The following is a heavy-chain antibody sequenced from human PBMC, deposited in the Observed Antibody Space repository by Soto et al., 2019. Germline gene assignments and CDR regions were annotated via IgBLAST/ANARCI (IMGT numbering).Heavy chain of an antibody. CDR3: ALDYYDSSGYYYGSSPGGY. Sequence: LRLSCAASGFTFSSYSMNWVRQAPGKGLEWVSSISSSSSYIYYADSVKGRFTISRDNAKNSLYLQMNSLRAEDTAVYYCALDYYDSSGYYYGSSPGGYWGQGTLVTVSS. D-gene: IGHD3-22*01. V-gene: IGHV3-21*01. J-gene: IGHJ4*02. CDR2: ISSSSSYI. CDR1: GFTFSSYS.